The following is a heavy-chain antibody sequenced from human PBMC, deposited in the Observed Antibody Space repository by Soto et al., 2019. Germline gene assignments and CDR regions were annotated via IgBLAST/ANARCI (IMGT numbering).Heavy chain of an antibody. D-gene: IGHD3-10*01. V-gene: IGHV1-2*02. J-gene: IGHJ5*02. Sequence: AVTVSCKSSVDTFPGYYIHGLRPAPGKGLEWVACINRDGGGTYYAQKFEGRVTMTRDTSISTVYMELTSLRADDTAVYYCARESGQVISSSFDLWRQGTLVTVSS. CDR3: ARESGQVISSSFDL. CDR1: VDTFPGYY. CDR2: INRDGGGT.